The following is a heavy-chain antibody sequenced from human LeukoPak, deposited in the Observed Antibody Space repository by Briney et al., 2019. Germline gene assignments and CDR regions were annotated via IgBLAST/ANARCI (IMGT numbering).Heavy chain of an antibody. D-gene: IGHD6-19*01. CDR1: GFTFSSYA. CDR3: ARDGYSSGWYYFDY. CDR2: ISYDGSNK. J-gene: IGHJ4*02. V-gene: IGHV3-30-3*01. Sequence: GGSLRLSCAASGFTFSSYAMHWVRQAPGKGLEWVAVISYDGSNKYYADSVKGRFTISRDNSKNTLYLQMNSLRAEDTAVYYCARDGYSSGWYYFDYWGQGTLVTVSS.